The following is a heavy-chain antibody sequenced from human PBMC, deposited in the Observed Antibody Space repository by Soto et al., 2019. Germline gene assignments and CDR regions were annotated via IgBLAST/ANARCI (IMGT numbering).Heavy chain of an antibody. D-gene: IGHD1-26*01. CDR3: AKDSRGSLYYFDC. CDR2: ISYDGSYE. J-gene: IGHJ4*02. V-gene: IGHV3-30*18. Sequence: QVQLVESGGGVVQPGRSLRLSCAASGFTFSSYGIHWVRQAPGKGLEWVAVISYDGSYEYYADSVKGRFTISRDNSKTTLFVQMHSLRAEDTAVYYCAKDSRGSLYYFDCWRQGTLVTVAS. CDR1: GFTFSSYG.